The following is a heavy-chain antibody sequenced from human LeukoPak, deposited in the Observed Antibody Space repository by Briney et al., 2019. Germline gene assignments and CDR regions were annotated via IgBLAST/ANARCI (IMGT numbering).Heavy chain of an antibody. V-gene: IGHV3-21*01. J-gene: IGHJ4*02. CDR1: GFTFSSYS. CDR3: ARAYEQLWVFFDY. CDR2: ISSSSSYI. D-gene: IGHD5-18*01. Sequence: PGGSLRLSCAASGFTFSSYSMSWVRQAPGKGLEWVSSISSSSSYIYYADSVKGRFTISRDNAKNSLYLQMNSLRAEDTAVYYCARAYEQLWVFFDYWGQGTLVTVSS.